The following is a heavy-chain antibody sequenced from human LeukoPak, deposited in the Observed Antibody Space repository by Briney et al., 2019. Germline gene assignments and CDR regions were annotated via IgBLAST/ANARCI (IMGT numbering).Heavy chain of an antibody. Sequence: PGGSLRLSCAASGFTFDDFALHWVRQAPGKGLEWVSGISWNSGDIGYADSVKGRFTISRDNAKNSLYLQMNSLRAEGTALYYCAKLYGYSYGYIDFWGQGTLVTVSS. D-gene: IGHD5-18*01. V-gene: IGHV3-9*01. CDR2: ISWNSGDI. CDR1: GFTFDDFA. CDR3: AKLYGYSYGYIDF. J-gene: IGHJ4*02.